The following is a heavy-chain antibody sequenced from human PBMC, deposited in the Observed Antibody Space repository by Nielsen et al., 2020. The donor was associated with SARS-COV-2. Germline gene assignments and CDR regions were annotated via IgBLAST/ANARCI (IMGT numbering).Heavy chain of an antibody. J-gene: IGHJ4*02. D-gene: IGHD3-22*01. CDR1: GYTFTSYA. V-gene: IGHV1-3*01. Sequence: ASVKVSCKASGYTFTSYAMHWVRQAPGQRLEWMGWINAGNGNTKYSQKFQGRVTITRDTSASTAYMELSSLRPEDTAVYYCASWVRYYDSSGYYYDLHYWGQGTLVTVSS. CDR3: ASWVRYYDSSGYYYDLHY. CDR2: INAGNGNT.